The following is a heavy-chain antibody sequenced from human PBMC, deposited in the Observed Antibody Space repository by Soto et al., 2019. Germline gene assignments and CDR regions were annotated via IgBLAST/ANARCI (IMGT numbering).Heavy chain of an antibody. Sequence: SLRLACTGSGFTFTAYALHWVRHGPGNGLEWVASISSDGKNRNFADSVKGRFTLSRENSKNTIHLEMGSLQPGDTGIYYCARCSALFPDTQPNWFDPWGQGTLVTVSS. CDR3: ARCSALFPDTQPNWFDP. CDR1: GFTFTAYA. D-gene: IGHD3-10*02. CDR2: ISSDGKNR. J-gene: IGHJ5*02. V-gene: IGHV3-30*04.